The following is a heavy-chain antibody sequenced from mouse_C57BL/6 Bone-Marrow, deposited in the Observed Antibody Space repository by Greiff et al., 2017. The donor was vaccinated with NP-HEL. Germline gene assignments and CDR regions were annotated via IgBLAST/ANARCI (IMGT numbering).Heavy chain of an antibody. V-gene: IGHV1-61*01. CDR1: GYTFTSYW. D-gene: IGHD1-1*01. CDR3: ARGFITTVVALYYYAMDY. J-gene: IGHJ4*01. CDR2: IYPSDSET. Sequence: VQLQQPGAELVRPGSSVKLSCKASGYTFTSYWMDWVKQRPGQGLEWIGNIYPSDSETHYNQKFKDKATLTVDKSSSTAYMQLSSLTSEDSAVYYCARGFITTVVALYYYAMDYWGQGTSVTVAS.